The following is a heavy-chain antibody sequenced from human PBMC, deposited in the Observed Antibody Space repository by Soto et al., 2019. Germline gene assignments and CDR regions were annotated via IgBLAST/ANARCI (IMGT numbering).Heavy chain of an antibody. J-gene: IGHJ6*02. CDR3: AKDVGQQLVLNYGMDV. Sequence: QVQLVESGGGVIQPGTSLSLSCGSSGFTFRSFGMYWIRQAPGRGLEWVAVVSYDGNHKYYADSVKGRFTVSRDNAKNMLYLQMNSLRGEDTPVYYCAKDVGQQLVLNYGMDVWGQGTTVTVSS. V-gene: IGHV3-30*18. CDR2: VSYDGNHK. D-gene: IGHD6-13*01. CDR1: GFTFRSFG.